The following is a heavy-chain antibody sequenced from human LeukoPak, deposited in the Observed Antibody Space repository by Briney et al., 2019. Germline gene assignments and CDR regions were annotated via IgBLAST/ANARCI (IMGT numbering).Heavy chain of an antibody. CDR3: ARTRPFGAFDI. CDR1: GGSISGRY. J-gene: IGHJ3*02. Sequence: PSETLSLTCAVSGGSISGRYWSWIRQPPGKGLEWIGYIYYSGSTNYNPSLKSRVTISVDTSKNQFSLKLSSVTAADTAVYYCARTRPFGAFDIWGQGTMVTVSS. V-gene: IGHV4-59*11. D-gene: IGHD3-16*01. CDR2: IYYSGST.